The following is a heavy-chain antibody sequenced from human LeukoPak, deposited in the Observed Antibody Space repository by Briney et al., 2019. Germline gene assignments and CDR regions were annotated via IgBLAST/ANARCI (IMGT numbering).Heavy chain of an antibody. CDR3: ARGGFYQVLHGTWFDP. V-gene: IGHV3-11*01. Sequence: PGGSLRLSCAASGFTFSDHYMSWIRQAPGKGLEWVSYMSVSGSSIYYADSVKGRFTISRDNAKNSLYLQMNSLRAEDTAVYYCARGGFYQVLHGTWFDPWGQGTLVTVSS. CDR1: GFTFSDHY. J-gene: IGHJ5*02. CDR2: MSVSGSSI. D-gene: IGHD2-2*01.